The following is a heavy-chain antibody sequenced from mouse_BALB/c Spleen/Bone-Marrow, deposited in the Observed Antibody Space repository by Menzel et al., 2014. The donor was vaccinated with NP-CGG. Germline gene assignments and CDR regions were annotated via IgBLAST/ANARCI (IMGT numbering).Heavy chain of an antibody. Sequence: EVQLVESGGGLVQPGDSLRLSCATSGFTFTDYYMNWVRQPPRKALEWLGFIRNKANGYTTEYSASVKGRFTISRDNSQSILYLQMNTLRAEDSATYYCARDRGLTYFDYWGQGTTLTVSS. D-gene: IGHD2-4*01. CDR2: IRNKANGYTT. J-gene: IGHJ2*01. CDR1: GFTFTDYY. CDR3: ARDRGLTYFDY. V-gene: IGHV7-3*02.